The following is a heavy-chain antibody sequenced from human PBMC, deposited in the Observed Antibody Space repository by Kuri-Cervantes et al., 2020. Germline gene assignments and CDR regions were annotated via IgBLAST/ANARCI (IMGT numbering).Heavy chain of an antibody. CDR1: GFTFSSYA. D-gene: IGHD3-3*01. Sequence: GGSLRLSCAASGFTFSSYAMSWVRQASGKGLEWVGRIRSKANSYATAYAASVKGRFTISRDDSKNTAYLQMNSLKTEDTAVYYCTLPFYDFWSGYRDWWFDPWGQGTLVTVSS. V-gene: IGHV3-73*01. CDR3: TLPFYDFWSGYRDWWFDP. J-gene: IGHJ5*02. CDR2: IRSKANSYAT.